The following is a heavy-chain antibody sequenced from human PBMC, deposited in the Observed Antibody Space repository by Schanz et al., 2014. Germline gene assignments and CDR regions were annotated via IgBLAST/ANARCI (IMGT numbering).Heavy chain of an antibody. Sequence: QVRLVESGGGVVQPGRSLRLSCAASGFTFSSYSMNWVRQAPGKGLEYVSAISHDGYSTYYADSVKGRFTISRDNSKNTLYLQMKSLRAEDTAVYYCARIGGSVFDYWAQGTLVTVSS. CDR3: ARIGGSVFDY. V-gene: IGHV3-64*04. CDR2: ISHDGYST. D-gene: IGHD3-10*01. J-gene: IGHJ4*02. CDR1: GFTFSSYS.